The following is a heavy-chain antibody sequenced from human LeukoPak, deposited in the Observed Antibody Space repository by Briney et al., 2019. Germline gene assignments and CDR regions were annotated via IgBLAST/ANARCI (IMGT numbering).Heavy chain of an antibody. CDR2: ISSSSSYI. J-gene: IGHJ4*02. CDR3: ARGDSRGGIAAAGQFDY. Sequence: PGGSLRLSCAASGFTVSSYSMNWVRQAPGKGLEWVSSISSSSSYIYYADSVKGRFTISRDNAKNSLYLQMNSLRAEDTAVYYCARGDSRGGIAAAGQFDYWGQGTLVTVSS. V-gene: IGHV3-21*01. CDR1: GFTVSSYS. D-gene: IGHD6-13*01.